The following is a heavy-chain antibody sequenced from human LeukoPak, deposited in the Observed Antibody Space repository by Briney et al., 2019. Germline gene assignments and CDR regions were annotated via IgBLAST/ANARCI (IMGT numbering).Heavy chain of an antibody. CDR3: VEGGPIGRGLKGLGY. J-gene: IGHJ4*02. CDR1: GFTFSIYA. Sequence: GGSLRLSCAASGFTFSIYAMSWVRQAPGKGLEWVSAISGSGGGTYAADSVTGRFTISRDNSRNTLFLQMNDLRVEDTAVNYCVEGGPIGRGLKGLGYLGQGTL. V-gene: IGHV3-23*01. D-gene: IGHD3-10*01. CDR2: ISGSGGGT.